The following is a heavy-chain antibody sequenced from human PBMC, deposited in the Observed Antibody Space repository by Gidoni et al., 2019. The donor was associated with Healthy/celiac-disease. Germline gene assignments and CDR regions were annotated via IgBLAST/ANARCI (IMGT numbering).Heavy chain of an antibody. CDR2: IYYSGRT. D-gene: IGHD5-18*01. J-gene: IGHJ3*02. V-gene: IGHV4-39*01. CDR3: ARHMPRMVYSYGHDAFDI. CDR1: GCPISSSSYY. Sequence: QLHLQESGRGLVKPSETLSLTCTFSGCPISSSSYYWGWSRQPPGKGLEGIGSIYYSGRTYYNPSLKSRVTISVDTSKNQFSLKLSSVTAADTAEYYCARHMPRMVYSYGHDAFDIWGQGTMVTVSS.